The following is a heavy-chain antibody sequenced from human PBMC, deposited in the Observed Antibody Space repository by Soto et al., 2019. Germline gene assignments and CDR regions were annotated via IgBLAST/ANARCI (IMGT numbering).Heavy chain of an antibody. CDR3: VRTSLVVAVATREDF. CDR2: IYYSGST. D-gene: IGHD2-15*01. V-gene: IGHV4-59*12. J-gene: IGHJ4*02. CDR1: SSVIISGY. Sequence: PSGRQWMSGIVCSSVIISGYWIFIRQPPGKGLEWIGYIYYSGSTNYNPSLKSRFTISRDNAKNTVYLHMNSLTAEDTAVYYCVRTSLVVAVATREDFWGQGTLVTVSS.